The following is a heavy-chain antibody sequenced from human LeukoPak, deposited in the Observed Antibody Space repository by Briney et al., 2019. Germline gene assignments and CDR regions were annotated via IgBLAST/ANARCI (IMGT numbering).Heavy chain of an antibody. CDR2: IYYSGST. CDR1: GGSISSSSYY. V-gene: IGHV4-39*01. D-gene: IGHD6-6*01. Sequence: SETLSLTCTVSGGSISSSSYYWGWIRQPPGKGLEWIGSIYYSGSTYYNPSLKSRVTISVDTSKNQFSLKLSSVTAADPAVYYCARHQGLRRFDYWGQGTLVTVSS. J-gene: IGHJ4*02. CDR3: ARHQGLRRFDY.